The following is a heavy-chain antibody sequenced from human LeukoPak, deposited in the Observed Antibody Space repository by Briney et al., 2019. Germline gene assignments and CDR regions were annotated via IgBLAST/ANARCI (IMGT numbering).Heavy chain of an antibody. CDR2: INHSGST. CDR1: GGSFSGYY. Sequence: SETLSLTCSVYGGSFSGYYWSWIWQPPGKGLEWIGEINHSGSTNYNPSLKSRVTISVDTSKNQFSLKLSSVTAADTAVYYCARGLHYFGSGSYLIWGLGTMVTVS. D-gene: IGHD3-10*01. V-gene: IGHV4-34*01. J-gene: IGHJ3*02. CDR3: ARGLHYFGSGSYLI.